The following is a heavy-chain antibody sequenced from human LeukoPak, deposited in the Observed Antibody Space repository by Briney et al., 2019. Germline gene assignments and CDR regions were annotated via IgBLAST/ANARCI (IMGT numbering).Heavy chain of an antibody. CDR3: ARDDKDGPLLY. D-gene: IGHD2-15*01. CDR1: GFTFSSYW. Sequence: GGSLRLSCAASGFTFSSYWMSWVRQAPGKGLEWVANINENGSEKKYVDSVKSRFTISRDNAQNSLYLQMNNLRVVDTAVYYCARDDKDGPLLYWGRGILVTVSS. V-gene: IGHV3-7*01. J-gene: IGHJ4*02. CDR2: INENGSEK.